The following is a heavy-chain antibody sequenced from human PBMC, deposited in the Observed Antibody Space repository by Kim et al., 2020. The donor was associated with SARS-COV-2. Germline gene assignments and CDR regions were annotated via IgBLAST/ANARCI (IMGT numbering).Heavy chain of an antibody. D-gene: IGHD6-19*01. V-gene: IGHV1-18*04. Sequence: ASVKVSCKASGYTFTSYGISWVRQAPGQGLEWMGWISAYNGNTNYAQKLQGRVTMTTDTSTSTAYMELRSLRSDDTAVYYCARDRIAVAGTVSPNFDYWGQGTLVTVSS. CDR3: ARDRIAVAGTVSPNFDY. J-gene: IGHJ4*02. CDR2: ISAYNGNT. CDR1: GYTFTSYG.